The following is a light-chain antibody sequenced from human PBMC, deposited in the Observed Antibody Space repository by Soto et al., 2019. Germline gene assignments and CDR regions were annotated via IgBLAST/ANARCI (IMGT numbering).Light chain of an antibody. J-gene: IGKJ1*01. V-gene: IGKV3-20*01. Sequence: VMTQSPAPLSVSPGETATLSCMASQRVGINLAWYQQKPGQAPRLLIYGASSRATGIPDRFSGSWSGTDCTLTISRLEPEDVAVYYCQQYGSSPRTLGQGTKVDIK. CDR3: QQYGSSPRT. CDR1: QRVGIN. CDR2: GAS.